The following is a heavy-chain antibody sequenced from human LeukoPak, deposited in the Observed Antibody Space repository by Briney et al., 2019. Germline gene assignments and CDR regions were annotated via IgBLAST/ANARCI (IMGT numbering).Heavy chain of an antibody. CDR1: GGSISSSSYY. CDR3: ARHGVSYGYQPFDY. V-gene: IGHV4-39*01. J-gene: IGHJ4*02. D-gene: IGHD5-18*01. CDR2: IYYSGST. Sequence: SETLSLTCTVSGGSISSSSYYWGWIRQPPGKGLEWIGSIYYSGSTYYNPSLKSRVTISVDTSKNQFSLKLSSVTAADTAVYYCARHGVSYGYQPFDYWGQGTLVTVSS.